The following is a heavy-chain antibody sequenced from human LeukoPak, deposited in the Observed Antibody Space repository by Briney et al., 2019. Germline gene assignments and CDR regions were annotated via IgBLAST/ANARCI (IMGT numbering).Heavy chain of an antibody. J-gene: IGHJ4*02. CDR3: ASSPNHIVGTPTPGDY. Sequence: SETLSLTCAVYGGSFSGYYWGWIRQPPGKGLEWIGSIYYSGSTYYNPSLKSRVTISVDTSKNQFSLKLSSVTAADTAVYYCASSPNHIVGTPTPGDYWGQGTLVTVSS. V-gene: IGHV4-39*01. D-gene: IGHD1-26*01. CDR1: GGSFSGYY. CDR2: IYYSGST.